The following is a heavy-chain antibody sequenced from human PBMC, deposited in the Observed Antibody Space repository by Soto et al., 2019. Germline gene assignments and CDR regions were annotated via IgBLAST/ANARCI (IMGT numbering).Heavy chain of an antibody. V-gene: IGHV4-61*01. CDR1: VVSVSSGSNY. CDR3: ARVSCWPFPLDV. Sequence: QVQLQESGPGLVKISETLSLTFNVSVVSVSSGSNYWIWLRQAAGKGLEWIGYIYSKGNTNYNSALKCRVTVSVATSTNQFSLKLTSVTAADTSVYYCARVSCWPFPLDVWGQGTTVTVSS. CDR2: IYSKGNT. J-gene: IGHJ6*02. D-gene: IGHD2-15*01.